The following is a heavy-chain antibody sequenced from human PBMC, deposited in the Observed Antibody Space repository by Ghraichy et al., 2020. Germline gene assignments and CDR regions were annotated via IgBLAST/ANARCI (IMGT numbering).Heavy chain of an antibody. CDR2: IKSKTDGGTT. J-gene: IGHJ6*02. CDR1: GFTFSNAW. Sequence: GGSLRLSCAASGFTFSNAWMSWVRQAPGKGLEWVGRIKSKTDGGTTDYAAPVKGRFTISRDDSKNTLYLQMNSLKTEDTAVYYCTTDKGWELLHGMDVWGQGTTVTVSS. V-gene: IGHV3-15*01. D-gene: IGHD1-26*01. CDR3: TTDKGWELLHGMDV.